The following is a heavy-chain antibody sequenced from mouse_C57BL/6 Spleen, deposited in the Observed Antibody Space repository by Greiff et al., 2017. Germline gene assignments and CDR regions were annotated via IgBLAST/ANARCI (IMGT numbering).Heavy chain of an antibody. D-gene: IGHD1-1*01. V-gene: IGHV1-81*01. CDR3: ARHLYYYGSSDDAMDY. Sequence: VQLQQSGAELARPGASVKLSCTASGYTFTSYGISWVKQRTGQGLEWIGEIYPRSGNTYYNEKFKGKATLTADKSSSTAYMELRSLTSEDSAVYFCARHLYYYGSSDDAMDYWGQGTSVTVSS. CDR1: GYTFTSYG. CDR2: IYPRSGNT. J-gene: IGHJ4*01.